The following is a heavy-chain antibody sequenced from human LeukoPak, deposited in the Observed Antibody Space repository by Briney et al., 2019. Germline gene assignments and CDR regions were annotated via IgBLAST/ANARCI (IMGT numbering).Heavy chain of an antibody. J-gene: IGHJ6*03. CDR3: ARSLWFGESYYMDV. CDR1: GYTFTSYG. CDR2: ISAYNGNT. V-gene: IGHV1-18*01. Sequence: ASVKVSCKASGYTFTSYGISWVRQAPGQGLEWMVWISAYNGNTNYAQKLQGRVTMTTDTSTSTAYMELRSLRSDDTAVYYCARSLWFGESYYMDVWGKGTTVTVSS. D-gene: IGHD3-10*01.